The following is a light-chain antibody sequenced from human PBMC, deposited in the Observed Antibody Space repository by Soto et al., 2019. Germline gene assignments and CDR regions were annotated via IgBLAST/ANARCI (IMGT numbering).Light chain of an antibody. CDR2: GAS. CDR1: QNVSSTY. CDR3: QQYASSPFT. J-gene: IGKJ3*01. V-gene: IGKV3-20*01. Sequence: IVLTQSPGTLSLSPGERATLSCRASQNVSSTYLAWYQQKPGQAPRLLIYGASSRATGIPDRFPGSGSGTDFTLIINRLEPEDFAVYYCQQYASSPFTVGPGTKGGIK.